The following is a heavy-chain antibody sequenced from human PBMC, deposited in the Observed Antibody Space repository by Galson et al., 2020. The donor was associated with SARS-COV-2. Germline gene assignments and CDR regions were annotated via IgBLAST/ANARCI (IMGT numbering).Heavy chain of an antibody. CDR3: ARDRGRYFAS. D-gene: IGHD3-9*01. CDR1: GGSIVHNF. CDR2: IYYEGGT. J-gene: IGHJ5*02. V-gene: IGHV4-59*01. Sequence: SETLSLTCTVSGGSIVHNFWSWIRQPPGKGLEWIGYIYYEGGTSYHPSLKGRVTMSVDMSKNQFYLKLRSVTPADTAVYFCARDRGRYFASWGQGIPVTVSS.